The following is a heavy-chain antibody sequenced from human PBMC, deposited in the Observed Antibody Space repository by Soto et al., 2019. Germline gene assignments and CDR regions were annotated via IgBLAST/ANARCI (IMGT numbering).Heavy chain of an antibody. J-gene: IGHJ4*02. Sequence: QVQLQESGPGLVKPSQTLSLTCTVSGGSISSGGYYWSWIRQHPGKGLEWIGYIYYSGSTYYNPSLKSRVTISVDTSKSQFSLKLSAVTAADTAVYYCARVTVTTLDLWSSYYFDYWGQGTLVTVSS. CDR1: GGSISSGGYY. V-gene: IGHV4-31*03. CDR2: IYYSGST. D-gene: IGHD4-17*01. CDR3: ARVTVTTLDLWSSYYFDY.